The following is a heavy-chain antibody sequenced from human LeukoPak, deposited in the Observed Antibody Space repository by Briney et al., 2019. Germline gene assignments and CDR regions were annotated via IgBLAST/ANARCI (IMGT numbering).Heavy chain of an antibody. Sequence: GSPRLSCTASGFTFGDYAMSWVRQAPGKGLEWVVFIRSKAYGGTIEYAASVKGRFTISTDDSKSIAYLQMNSLKTEDTAVYYCTRGVRGGGAFDYWGQGTLVTVSS. CDR2: IRSKAYGGTI. J-gene: IGHJ4*02. V-gene: IGHV3-49*04. D-gene: IGHD3-16*01. CDR3: TRGVRGGGAFDY. CDR1: GFTFGDYA.